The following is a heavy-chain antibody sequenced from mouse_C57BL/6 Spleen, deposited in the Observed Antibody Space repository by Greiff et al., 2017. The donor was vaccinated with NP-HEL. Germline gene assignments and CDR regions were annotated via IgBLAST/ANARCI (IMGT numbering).Heavy chain of an antibody. D-gene: IGHD4-1*01. CDR2: IYPGSGNT. Sequence: VQLQQSGPELVKPGASVKISCKASGYSFTSYYIHWVKQRPGQGLEWIGWIYPGSGNTKYNEKFKGKATLTADTSSSTAYMQLSSLTSEEAAVYYCARGTGTFYYAMDYWGQGTSATVSS. V-gene: IGHV1-66*01. CDR1: GYSFTSYY. CDR3: ARGTGTFYYAMDY. J-gene: IGHJ4*01.